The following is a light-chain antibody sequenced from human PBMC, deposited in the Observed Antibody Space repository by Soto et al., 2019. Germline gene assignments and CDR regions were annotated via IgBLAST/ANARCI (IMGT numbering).Light chain of an antibody. CDR3: QQYNNWPPLT. CDR1: QSVSSN. CDR2: GAS. J-gene: IGKJ4*01. V-gene: IGKV3D-15*01. Sequence: EIVMTQSLATLSVSAGERVTLSCRASQSVSSNLAWYQQKPGQAPRLLIYGASTRATGIPARFSGSGSGTDFTLTISSLQSEDFAVYYCQQYNNWPPLTFGGGTKVEIK.